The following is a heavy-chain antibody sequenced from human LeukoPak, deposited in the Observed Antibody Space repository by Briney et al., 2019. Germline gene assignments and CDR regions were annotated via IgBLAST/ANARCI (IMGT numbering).Heavy chain of an antibody. CDR2: VFHSGST. CDR1: GYSISSGRY. V-gene: IGHV4-38-2*01. J-gene: IGHJ4*02. CDR3: ARRLSTAGIDY. Sequence: YPSETLSLTCAVSGYSISSGRYWGWIRQPPGKGLEWIGSVFHSGSTYYNPSLKSRVTISVDTSKNQFSLNLRSVTAADTAMYFCARRLSTAGIDYWGQGTLVTVSS. D-gene: IGHD2-2*01.